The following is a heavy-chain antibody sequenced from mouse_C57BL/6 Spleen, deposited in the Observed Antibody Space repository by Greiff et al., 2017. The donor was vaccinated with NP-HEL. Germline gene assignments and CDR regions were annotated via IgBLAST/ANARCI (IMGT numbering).Heavy chain of an antibody. J-gene: IGHJ3*01. CDR2: IDPEDGDT. V-gene: IGHV14-1*01. CDR1: GFNIKDYY. D-gene: IGHD2-4*01. CDR3: TTGSYYDYAWFAY. Sequence: EVQLQQSGAELVRPGASVKLSCTASGFNIKDYYMHWVKQRPEQGLEWIGRIDPEDGDTEYAPKFQGKATMTADTSSNTAYLQLSSLTSEDTAVYYCTTGSYYDYAWFAYWGQGTLVTVSA.